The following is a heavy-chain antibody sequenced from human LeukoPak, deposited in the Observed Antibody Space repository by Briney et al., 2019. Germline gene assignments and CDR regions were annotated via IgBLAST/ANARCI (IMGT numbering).Heavy chain of an antibody. CDR2: ISYDGSNK. J-gene: IGHJ5*02. V-gene: IGHV3-30*04. Sequence: GGSLRLSCAASGFTFSSYAMHWVRQAPGKGLEWVAVISYDGSNKYYADSVKGRFTISRDNSKNTLYLQMNSLRAEDTALYYCAKDGIAAAHRILNWFDPWGQGTLVTVSS. CDR3: AKDGIAAAHRILNWFDP. D-gene: IGHD6-13*01. CDR1: GFTFSSYA.